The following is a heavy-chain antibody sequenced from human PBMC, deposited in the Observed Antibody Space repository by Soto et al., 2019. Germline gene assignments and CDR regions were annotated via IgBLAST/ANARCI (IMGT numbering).Heavy chain of an antibody. D-gene: IGHD5-18*01. CDR2: IIPIFGTA. Sequence: GASVKVSCKASGGTFSMYAISGVLQAPGQGLEWMGGIIPIFGTANYAQKFQGRVTITADESTSTAYMELSSLRSEDTAVYYCAREGTAMDYGMDVWGQGTTVTVSS. CDR1: GGTFSMYA. V-gene: IGHV1-69*13. J-gene: IGHJ6*02. CDR3: AREGTAMDYGMDV.